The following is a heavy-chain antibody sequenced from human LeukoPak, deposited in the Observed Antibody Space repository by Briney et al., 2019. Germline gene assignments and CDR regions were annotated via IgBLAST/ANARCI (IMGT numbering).Heavy chain of an antibody. J-gene: IGHJ6*03. CDR2: ITSGSDTI. V-gene: IGHV3-48*04. CDR3: ARDVGIPSAAPDYYYYYYMDV. CDR1: GFSFSPYN. Sequence: GGSLRLSCAASGFSFSPYNMNWVRQAPGKGLEWVSFITSGSDTINYADSMKGRFTVSRDNARNSLYLQMNSLRAEDTAVYSCARDVGIPSAAPDYYYYYYMDVWGIGTTVTVSS. D-gene: IGHD6-25*01.